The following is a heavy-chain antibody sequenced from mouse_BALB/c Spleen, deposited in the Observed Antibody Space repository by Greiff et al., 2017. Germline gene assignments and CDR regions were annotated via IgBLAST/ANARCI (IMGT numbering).Heavy chain of an antibody. Sequence: EVQGVESGGGLVQPGGSMKLSCVASGFTFSNYWMNWVRQSPEKGLEWVAEIRLKSNNYATHYAESVKGRFTISRDDSKSSVYLQMNNLRAEDTGIYYCTKDYGSQYYFDYWGQGTTLTVSS. V-gene: IGHV6-6*02. J-gene: IGHJ2*01. CDR3: TKDYGSQYYFDY. CDR2: IRLKSNNYAT. D-gene: IGHD1-1*01. CDR1: GFTFSNYW.